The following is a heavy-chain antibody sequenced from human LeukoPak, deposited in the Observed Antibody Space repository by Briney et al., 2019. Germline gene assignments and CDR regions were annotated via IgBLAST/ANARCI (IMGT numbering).Heavy chain of an antibody. V-gene: IGHV3-53*01. Sequence: GGSLRLSCAASGFTVSSNYMSWVRQAPGKGLEWVSVIYSGGSTYYADSVKGRFTISRDNSKNTLYLQMNSLRAEDTAVYYCASSGSYRHLDYWGQGTLVTVSS. D-gene: IGHD1-26*01. CDR2: IYSGGST. CDR1: GFTVSSNY. J-gene: IGHJ4*02. CDR3: ASSGSYRHLDY.